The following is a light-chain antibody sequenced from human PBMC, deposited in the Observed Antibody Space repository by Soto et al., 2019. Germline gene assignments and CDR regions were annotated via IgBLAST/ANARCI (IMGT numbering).Light chain of an antibody. CDR1: SSDIGAYNF. V-gene: IGLV2-14*03. J-gene: IGLJ3*02. Sequence: QSALTQPASVSGSPGQSSTISCTGTSSDIGAYNFVSWYQHHPGRAPKLMIYDVTNRPSGVSNRFSASNSGNTASLTISGLQSEDEADYFCSSYTSSDTLVFGGGTQLTV. CDR3: SSYTSSDTLV. CDR2: DVT.